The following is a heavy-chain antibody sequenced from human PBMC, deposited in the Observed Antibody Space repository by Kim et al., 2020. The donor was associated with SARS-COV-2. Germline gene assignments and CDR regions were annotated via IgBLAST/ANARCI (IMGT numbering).Heavy chain of an antibody. CDR2: FYAGDTT. V-gene: IGHV3-53*01. D-gene: IGHD6-19*01. Sequence: GGSLRLSCAASGFTVSSTFMSWVRQAPGQGLEWVSTFYAGDTTYYADSVRGRFTISIDDSKNRLSLQMNSLRAEDTAVYYCARNAYASGWYSYFDYWGQG. J-gene: IGHJ4*02. CDR3: ARNAYASGWYSYFDY. CDR1: GFTVSSTF.